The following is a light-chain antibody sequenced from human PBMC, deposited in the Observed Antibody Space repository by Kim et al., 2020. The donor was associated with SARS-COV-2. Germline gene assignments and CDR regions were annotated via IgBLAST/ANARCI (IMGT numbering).Light chain of an antibody. V-gene: IGLV7-46*01. CDR3: LLSYSGSSV. CDR2: DTN. J-gene: IGLJ3*02. CDR1: TGTVTSGHY. Sequence: PVGTVTLSCGSSTGTVTSGHYPYWFQQKPGQAPRTLICDTNKRHSWTPARFSGSLLGGKAALTLSGAQPEDEADYYCLLSYSGSSVFGGGTELTVL.